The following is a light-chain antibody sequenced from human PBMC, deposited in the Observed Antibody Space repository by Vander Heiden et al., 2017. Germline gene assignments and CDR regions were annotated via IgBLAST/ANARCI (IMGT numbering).Light chain of an antibody. J-gene: IGKJ2*01. Sequence: DIQMTQSPSSLSASVGDRVTITCRASQGISNYLAWYQQRPGKVPKLLIYAASTLQSGGPSRFSGRGSGTDFTLTISSLQPEDVATYYCQKYNSAPYTFGQGTKLEIK. V-gene: IGKV1-27*01. CDR2: AAS. CDR3: QKYNSAPYT. CDR1: QGISNY.